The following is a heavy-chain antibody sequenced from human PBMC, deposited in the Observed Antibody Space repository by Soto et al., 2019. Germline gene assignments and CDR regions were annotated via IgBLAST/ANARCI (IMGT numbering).Heavy chain of an antibody. CDR2: ISASNGNT. V-gene: IGHV1-18*01. CDR1: GYTFTSYG. CDR3: ARGPEIFDY. J-gene: IGHJ4*02. Sequence: QVQLVQSGAEVKKPGASVKVSCKASGYTFTSYGISWVRQAPGQGLEWMGWISASNGNTKYAQKLQGRVTMTTDTATRTGYMELRSLRSDETSVYYCARGPEIFDYWGQGTLVTVSS.